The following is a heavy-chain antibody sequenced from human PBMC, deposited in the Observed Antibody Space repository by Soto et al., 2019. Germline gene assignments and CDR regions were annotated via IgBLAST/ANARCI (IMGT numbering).Heavy chain of an antibody. CDR3: ARDAHGRNSGVLVES. D-gene: IGHD4-17*01. V-gene: IGHV1-2*02. Sequence: ASVKVSCKASGYTFIAYYIHWVRQAPGQGLEWMGWINPNSGATNYAQKFQGRVTMTRDTSINTAYMDLSSLRFDDTAVYYCARDAHGRNSGVLVESWGHGTRVIVSS. CDR2: INPNSGAT. CDR1: GYTFIAYY. J-gene: IGHJ5*01.